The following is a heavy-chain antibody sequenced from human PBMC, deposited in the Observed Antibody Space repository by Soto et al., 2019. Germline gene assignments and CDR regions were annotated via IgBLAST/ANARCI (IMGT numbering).Heavy chain of an antibody. CDR3: ARSQGSSTSLEIYYYYYYGMDV. V-gene: IGHV1-69*01. CDR2: IIPISDTT. J-gene: IGHJ6*02. Sequence: QVQLVQSGAGVKKPGSSVKVSCKASGGTFSSYAISWVRQAPGQGLEGMGGIIPISDTTNYAQKFQGRVTITADESTSTAYMELSSLRSEDTAVYYCARSQGSSTSLEIYYYYYYGMDVWGQGTTVTVSS. CDR1: GGTFSSYA. D-gene: IGHD2-2*01.